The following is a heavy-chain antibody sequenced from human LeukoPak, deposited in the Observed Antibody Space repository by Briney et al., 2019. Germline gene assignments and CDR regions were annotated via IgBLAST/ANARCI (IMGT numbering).Heavy chain of an antibody. Sequence: GGSLRLSCAASGFTFSSYAMSWVRQAPGKGLEWVSAISGSGGSTYYADSVKGRFTISRDNSKNTLYLQMNSLRAEDTAVYYCARISGSYRGYFQHWGQGTLVTVPS. D-gene: IGHD1-26*01. CDR1: GFTFSSYA. CDR2: ISGSGGST. CDR3: ARISGSYRGYFQH. J-gene: IGHJ1*01. V-gene: IGHV3-23*01.